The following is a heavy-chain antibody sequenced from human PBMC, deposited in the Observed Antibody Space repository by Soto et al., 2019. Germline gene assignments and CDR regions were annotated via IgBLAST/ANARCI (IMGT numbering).Heavy chain of an antibody. CDR2: INHSGST. CDR3: ARLVVTTSFYYYYGMDV. D-gene: IGHD2-21*02. J-gene: IGHJ6*02. Sequence: SETLSLTCTVSGGSMSSSNWWSWISQPPGKGLEWIGEINHSGSTNYNPSLKSRVTISVDTSKNQFSLKLSSVTAADTAVYYCARLVVTTSFYYYYGMDVWGQGTTVTVSS. CDR1: GGSMSSSNW. V-gene: IGHV4-4*02.